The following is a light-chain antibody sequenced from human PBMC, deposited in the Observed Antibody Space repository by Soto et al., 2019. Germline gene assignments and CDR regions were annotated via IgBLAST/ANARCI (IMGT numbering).Light chain of an antibody. CDR3: NSYTGSGIV. J-gene: IGLJ1*01. V-gene: IGLV2-14*01. CDR1: SSDVGGYNY. Sequence: QSALTQPASVSGSPGQSITISCTGTSSDVGGYNYVSWYQHHPGKAPKLMIYEVSNRPSGVSYRFSGSKSGNTASLTISGLQAEDEADYYYNSYTGSGIVFGTGTKLTVL. CDR2: EVS.